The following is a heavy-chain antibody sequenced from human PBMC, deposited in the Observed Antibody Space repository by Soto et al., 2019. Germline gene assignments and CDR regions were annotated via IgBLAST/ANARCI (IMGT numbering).Heavy chain of an antibody. CDR2: ISESGGKT. D-gene: IGHD3-3*01. CDR3: AKDRATIFGVVWKYGMDV. CDR1: GFTFRSYA. Sequence: EGQLLEPGGGLVQPGGSLRLSCVASGFTFRSYAMAWVRQAPGKGLEWVSGISESGGKTNYAESVRGRFSISRDNSRNTLSLLMNNVTAEDTAIYYCAKDRATIFGVVWKYGMDVWGQGTTVSVSS. J-gene: IGHJ6*02. V-gene: IGHV3-23*01.